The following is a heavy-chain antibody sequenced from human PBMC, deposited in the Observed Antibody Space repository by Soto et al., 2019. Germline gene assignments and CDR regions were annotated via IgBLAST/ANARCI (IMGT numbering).Heavy chain of an antibody. Sequence: LRLSCTGSGFTFGDFALSWFRQAPGKGLEWVGFIRSIAYGGTTEYAASLKGRFSISRDDSKSIAYLQIKSLKTEDTAVYYCTRDAGYTSGHYFDYWGQGTLVTVSS. J-gene: IGHJ4*02. CDR3: TRDAGYTSGHYFDY. CDR2: IRSIAYGGTT. V-gene: IGHV3-49*03. D-gene: IGHD6-19*01. CDR1: GFTFGDFA.